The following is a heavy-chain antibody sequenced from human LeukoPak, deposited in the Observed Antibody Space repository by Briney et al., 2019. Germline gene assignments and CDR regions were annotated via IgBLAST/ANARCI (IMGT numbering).Heavy chain of an antibody. D-gene: IGHD6-6*01. Sequence: GESLKISCRSSGHDFTSYWIGWVRQMPGKGLEWMGIIYPGDSDTRYSPSFQGQVTISADKSISTAYLQWSSPKASDTAMYYCARLNSIAAPVGYWGQGTLVTVSS. CDR2: IYPGDSDT. CDR3: ARLNSIAAPVGY. V-gene: IGHV5-51*01. CDR1: GHDFTSYW. J-gene: IGHJ4*02.